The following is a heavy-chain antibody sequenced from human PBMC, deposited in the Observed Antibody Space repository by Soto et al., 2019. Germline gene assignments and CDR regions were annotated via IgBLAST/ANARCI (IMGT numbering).Heavy chain of an antibody. CDR3: ARGRRITMIVGKGPFDY. D-gene: IGHD3-22*01. CDR2: INPNSGGT. V-gene: IGHV1-2*04. Sequence: GASVKVSCKASGYTFTGYYMHWVRQAPGQGLEWMGWINPNSGGTNYAQKFQGWVTMTRDTSISTAYMELSRLRSDDTAVYYCARGRRITMIVGKGPFDYWGQGTLVTVSS. CDR1: GYTFTGYY. J-gene: IGHJ4*02.